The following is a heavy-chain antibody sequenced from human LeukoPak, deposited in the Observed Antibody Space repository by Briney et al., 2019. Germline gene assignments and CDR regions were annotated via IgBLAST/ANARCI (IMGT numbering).Heavy chain of an antibody. CDR3: ARAPSGSRYFDY. V-gene: IGHV1-69*05. CDR2: VIPIFGTA. Sequence: ASVKVSCKASGGTFSSYAMRWVRQAPGHGSEWMGRVIPIFGTANYAQKFQGRVTITTDESTSTAYLELSSLRSEDTAVYYCARAPSGSRYFDYWGQGTLVAVSS. CDR1: GGTFSSYA. J-gene: IGHJ4*02. D-gene: IGHD1-26*01.